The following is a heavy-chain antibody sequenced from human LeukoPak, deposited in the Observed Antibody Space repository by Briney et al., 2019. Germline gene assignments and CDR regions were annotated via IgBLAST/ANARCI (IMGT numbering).Heavy chain of an antibody. CDR2: IIPNEETR. Sequence: GGSLRLSCAASGFSFSNYVMHWVRQAPGKGLEYVSAIIPNEETRGYANSMKGRFTISRDNSKNTLYLQMGSLRAEDMAIYYCARDRDGGFAFDIWGQGTLVTVSS. J-gene: IGHJ3*02. V-gene: IGHV3-64*01. CDR3: ARDRDGGFAFDI. CDR1: GFSFSNYV. D-gene: IGHD2-15*01.